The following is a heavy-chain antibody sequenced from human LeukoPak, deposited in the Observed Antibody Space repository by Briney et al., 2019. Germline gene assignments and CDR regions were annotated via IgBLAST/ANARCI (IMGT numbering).Heavy chain of an antibody. D-gene: IGHD6-13*01. CDR1: GGTFSSFG. J-gene: IGHJ4*02. CDR3: ARALYSSSWYHGYFDY. Sequence: SVNVSCKASGGTFSSFGLSWVRQAPGQGLEWMGGIIPIFGTANYAQNFQGRVTITADASTSTAYMELSGLRSEDTAVYYCARALYSSSWYHGYFDYWGQGTLVTVSS. CDR2: IIPIFGTA. V-gene: IGHV1-69*13.